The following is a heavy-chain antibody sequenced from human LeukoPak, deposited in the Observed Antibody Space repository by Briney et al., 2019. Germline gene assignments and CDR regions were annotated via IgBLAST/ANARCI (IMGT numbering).Heavy chain of an antibody. CDR2: TNPNSGNT. V-gene: IGHV1-8*01. CDR3: ATARGYSYGFANWFDP. CDR1: GYTFTSYD. Sequence: ASVKVSCKASGYTFTSYDINWVRQATGQGLEWMGWTNPNSGNTGYAQKFQGRVTMTRNTSISTAYMELSSLRSEDTAVYYCATARGYSYGFANWFDPWGQGTLVTVSS. D-gene: IGHD5-18*01. J-gene: IGHJ5*02.